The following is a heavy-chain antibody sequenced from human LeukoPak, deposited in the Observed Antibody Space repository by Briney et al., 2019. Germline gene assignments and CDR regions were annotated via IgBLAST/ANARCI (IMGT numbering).Heavy chain of an antibody. D-gene: IGHD2-8*01. Sequence: GGSLRLSCAATGFTFSSYAMSWVRQAPGKGLEWVSGISGSGAGTYYADSVKGRFTISRDNSKNTLYLQMNSLRAEDTSVYYCAKMVREFYTISYYFDYWGQGTLVTVSS. CDR2: ISGSGAGT. CDR3: AKMVREFYTISYYFDY. CDR1: GFTFSSYA. J-gene: IGHJ4*02. V-gene: IGHV3-23*01.